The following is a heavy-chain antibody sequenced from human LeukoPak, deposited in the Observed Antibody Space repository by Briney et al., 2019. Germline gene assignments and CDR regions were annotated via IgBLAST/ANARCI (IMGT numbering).Heavy chain of an antibody. CDR3: ANSYYYDSSGYYDLLGY. CDR2: IRYDGSNK. CDR1: GFTFSSYG. J-gene: IGHJ4*02. Sequence: GGSLRLSCAASGFTFSSYGMHWVRQAPGKGLEWVAFIRYDGSNKYYADSVKGRFTISRDNSKNTLYLQMNSLRAEDTAVYYCANSYYYDSSGYYDLLGYWGQGTLVTVSS. V-gene: IGHV3-30*02. D-gene: IGHD3-22*01.